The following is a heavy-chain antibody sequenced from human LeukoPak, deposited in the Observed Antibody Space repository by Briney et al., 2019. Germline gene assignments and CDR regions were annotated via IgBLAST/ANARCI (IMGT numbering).Heavy chain of an antibody. CDR1: GGSISSSYYY. D-gene: IGHD6-13*01. J-gene: IGHJ4*02. Sequence: PSETLSLTCTVSGGSISSSYYYWGWIRQPPGKGLEWIGSIYGSGSTYYNPSLKSRVTISVDTSKNQFSLKLNSVTAADTAVYYCARGPGIAAASLNPTDYWGQGTLVTVSS. CDR2: IYGSGST. CDR3: ARGPGIAAASLNPTDY. V-gene: IGHV4-39*01.